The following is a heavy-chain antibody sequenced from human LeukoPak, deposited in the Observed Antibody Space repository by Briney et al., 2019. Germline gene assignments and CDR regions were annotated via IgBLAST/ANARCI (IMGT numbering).Heavy chain of an antibody. CDR2: VSAYNRNT. J-gene: IGHJ4*02. CDR1: GYTFTKYG. V-gene: IGHV1-18*01. D-gene: IGHD6-19*01. Sequence: ASVKVSCKTSGYTFTKYGISWVRQAPGQGLEWVGWVSAYNRNTSYAQKLQGRVTMTTDTSTSKAYMEVRNLRSDDTAIYYCVIDRSFTSGWYPRGYFDYWGQGTLVTVSS. CDR3: VIDRSFTSGWYPRGYFDY.